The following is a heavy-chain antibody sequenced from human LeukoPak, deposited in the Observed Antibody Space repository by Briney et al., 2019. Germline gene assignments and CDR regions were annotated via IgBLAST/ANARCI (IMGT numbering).Heavy chain of an antibody. D-gene: IGHD5-18*01. V-gene: IGHV3-21*01. CDR1: GFTFSSYN. Sequence: GGSLRLSCAASGFTFSSYNMNWVRQAPGKGPDWVSSISTTSSYVSYTDSVKGRFTISRDNAKNSLYLQMNSLRVEDTAVYYCARGSDTAMVLFYYFDYWGQGTLVTVSS. CDR3: ARGSDTAMVLFYYFDY. CDR2: ISTTSSYV. J-gene: IGHJ4*02.